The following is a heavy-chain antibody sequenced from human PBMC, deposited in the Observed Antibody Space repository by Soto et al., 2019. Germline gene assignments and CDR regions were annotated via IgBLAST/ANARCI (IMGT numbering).Heavy chain of an antibody. Sequence: GGSLRLSCAASGFTFSSYGMHWVRQAPGKGLEWVAVIWYDGSNKYYADSVKGRFTISRDNSKNTLYLQMNSLRAEDTAVYYCASDITMVRGAGRGNYGMDVWGQGTTVTVSS. V-gene: IGHV3-33*01. CDR1: GFTFSSYG. CDR3: ASDITMVRGAGRGNYGMDV. CDR2: IWYDGSNK. J-gene: IGHJ6*02. D-gene: IGHD3-10*01.